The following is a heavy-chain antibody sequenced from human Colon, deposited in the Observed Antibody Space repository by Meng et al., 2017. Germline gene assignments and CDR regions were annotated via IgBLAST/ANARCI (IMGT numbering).Heavy chain of an antibody. CDR2: IYYSGST. CDR1: GGSISSGDYY. J-gene: IGHJ5*02. CDR3: ARDSTVTTHWFDP. D-gene: IGHD4-17*01. Sequence: QVQLQESGPGLVKPSQTLSLTCTVPGGSISSGDYYWSWIRQPPGKGLEWFGYIYYSGSTYYNPSLKSRVTTSVDTSKNQFSLKLSSVTAADTAVYYCARDSTVTTHWFDPWGQGTLVTVSS. V-gene: IGHV4-30-4*01.